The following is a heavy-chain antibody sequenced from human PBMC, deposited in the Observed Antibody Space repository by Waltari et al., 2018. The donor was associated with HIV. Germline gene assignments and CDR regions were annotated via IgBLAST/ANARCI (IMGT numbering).Heavy chain of an antibody. CDR2: INYDGGDN. CDR1: GFYFSNYW. V-gene: IGHV3-7*01. J-gene: IGHJ4*02. Sequence: EVHLVESGGGLVQPGGSLRLSCPGSGFYFSNYWLSWVGQAPGKGQAWVASINYDGGDNNNVDSLKGDITISRENGKNSLYLQMSSLRVEDAAVYYWAREPFWGQGILVTVSS. CDR3: AREPF.